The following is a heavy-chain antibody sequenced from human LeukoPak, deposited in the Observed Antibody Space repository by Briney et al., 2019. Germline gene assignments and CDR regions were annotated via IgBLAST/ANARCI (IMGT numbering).Heavy chain of an antibody. D-gene: IGHD3-22*01. CDR3: ASGFMGYDRSGYYDDAFDI. Sequence: ASVKVSCTASGYTFTGYHMHWVRQAPGQGLEWMGWINPNSGGTNSAQKFQGRVSMTRDTSINTAYMEMRRLRSDDTAVYYCASGFMGYDRSGYYDDAFDIWGQGTMVTVSS. V-gene: IGHV1-2*02. CDR2: INPNSGGT. CDR1: GYTFTGYH. J-gene: IGHJ3*02.